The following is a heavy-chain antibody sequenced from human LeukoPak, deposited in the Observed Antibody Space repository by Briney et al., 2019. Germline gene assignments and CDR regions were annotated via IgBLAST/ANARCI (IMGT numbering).Heavy chain of an antibody. D-gene: IGHD3-3*01. J-gene: IGHJ6*03. CDR3: ARALEWLLYHYYMDV. Sequence: PGGSLRLSCAASGFTFSSYSMNWVRQAPGKGLEWVSYISSSSSTIYYADSVKGRFTISRDNAKNSLYLQMNSLRAEDTAVYYCARALEWLLYHYYMDVWGKGTTFTVSS. CDR1: GFTFSSYS. CDR2: ISSSSSTI. V-gene: IGHV3-48*01.